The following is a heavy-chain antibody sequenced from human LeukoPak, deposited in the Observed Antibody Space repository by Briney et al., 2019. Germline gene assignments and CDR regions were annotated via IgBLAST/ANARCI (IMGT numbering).Heavy chain of an antibody. D-gene: IGHD2-2*01. Sequence: PGGSLRLSCAASGFTFSSYGMSWVRQAPGKGLEWVSYISSRSRTIYYADSVKGRFTISRDNAKNSLYLQMNSLRAEDTAVYYCARSPVVPIAPTTGYYYMDVWGKGTTVTVSS. V-gene: IGHV3-48*01. CDR2: ISSRSRTI. CDR3: ARSPVVPIAPTTGYYYMDV. CDR1: GFTFSSYG. J-gene: IGHJ6*03.